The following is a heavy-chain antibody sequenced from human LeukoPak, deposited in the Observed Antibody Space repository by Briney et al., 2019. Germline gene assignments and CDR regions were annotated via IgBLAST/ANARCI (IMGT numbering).Heavy chain of an antibody. Sequence: SVKVSCKASGGTFSSYAISWVRQAPGQGLEWMGGIIPIFGTANYAQKFQGRVTITAVKSTSTAYMKLSSLRSEDTAVYYCARARIAAAGTTYYYYMDVWGKGTTVTVSS. CDR3: ARARIAAAGTTYYYYMDV. D-gene: IGHD6-13*01. J-gene: IGHJ6*03. CDR2: IIPIFGTA. CDR1: GGTFSSYA. V-gene: IGHV1-69*06.